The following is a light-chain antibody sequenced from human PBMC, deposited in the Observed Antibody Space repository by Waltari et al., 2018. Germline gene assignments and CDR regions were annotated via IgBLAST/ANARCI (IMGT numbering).Light chain of an antibody. CDR2: RAS. J-gene: IGKJ2*01. Sequence: EVVMTQSPATMSVSPGERVTLSCSASQNLNVTLAWYQQKRSQAPRLLFYRASDRATVVPDRFAGSGSGTHFSLTINNLQSADFAVYYCQQYNIWPPYTFGQGTKLEIK. CDR1: QNLNVT. CDR3: QQYNIWPPYT. V-gene: IGKV3-15*01.